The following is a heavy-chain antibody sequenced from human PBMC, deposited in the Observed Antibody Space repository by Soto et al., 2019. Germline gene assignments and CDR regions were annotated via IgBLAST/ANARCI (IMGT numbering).Heavy chain of an antibody. CDR3: TKQRGIPVLAYDAFDI. Sequence: GGSLRLSCAASGFTFSSYAMSWVRQAPGKGLEWVSAISGSGGSTYYADSEKGRFTISRDNSKNTLYLQMNSLRAEDTAVYYCTKQRGIPVLAYDAFDIWGQGTMVTVSS. CDR2: ISGSGGST. V-gene: IGHV3-23*01. CDR1: GFTFSSYA. J-gene: IGHJ3*02.